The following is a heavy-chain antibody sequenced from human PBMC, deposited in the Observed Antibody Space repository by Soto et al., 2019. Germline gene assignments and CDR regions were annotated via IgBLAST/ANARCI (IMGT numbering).Heavy chain of an antibody. CDR1: GFTFSSYS. Sequence: PGGSLRLSCAASGFTFSSYSMHWVRQAPGKGLEWVSSIGTRSDIYYADSVKGRFTISRDNAKNSLSLQMNSMTAEDTAVYYCAREETAWPLAYGLDVWGQGTTVNRLL. CDR3: AREETAWPLAYGLDV. J-gene: IGHJ6*02. V-gene: IGHV3-21*01. D-gene: IGHD2-21*02. CDR2: IGTRSDI.